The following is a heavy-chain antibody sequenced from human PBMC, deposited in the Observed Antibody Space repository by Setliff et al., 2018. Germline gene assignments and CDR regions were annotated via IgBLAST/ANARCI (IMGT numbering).Heavy chain of an antibody. CDR1: GLSYTNDW. J-gene: IGHJ4*02. D-gene: IGHD3-10*01. Sequence: GGSLRLSCTASGLSYTNDWVSWVRQAPGKGLEWVASIKPDGSEKYYVDSVKGRFTISRDNAKNSLSLQMNSLRTEDTAVYYCVGAGTYSYWGQGTLVTVSS. V-gene: IGHV3-7*01. CDR2: IKPDGSEK. CDR3: VGAGTYSY.